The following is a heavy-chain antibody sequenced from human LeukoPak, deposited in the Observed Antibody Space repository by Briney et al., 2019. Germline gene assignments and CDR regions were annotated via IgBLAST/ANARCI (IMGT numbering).Heavy chain of an antibody. CDR1: GFTFSSYS. J-gene: IGHJ4*02. V-gene: IGHV3-21*01. D-gene: IGHD3-10*01. CDR3: ARATLWFGELSYAPVDY. CDR2: ISSSSSYI. Sequence: KPGGSLRLSCAASGFTFSSYSMNWVRQAPGKGLEWVSSISSSSSYIYYADSVKGRFTISRDNAKNSLYLQMNSLRAEDTAVYYCARATLWFGELSYAPVDYWGQGTLVTVSS.